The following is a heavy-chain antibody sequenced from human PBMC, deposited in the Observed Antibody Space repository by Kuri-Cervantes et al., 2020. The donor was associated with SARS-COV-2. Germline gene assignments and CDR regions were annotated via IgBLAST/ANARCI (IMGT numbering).Heavy chain of an antibody. CDR2: ISSSSSYT. D-gene: IGHD4-17*01. Sequence: GGSLRLSCAASGFTFSDYYMSWIRQAPGKGLEWVSYISSSSSYTNYADSVKGRFTISRDNAKNSLYLQMNNLRAEDTAVYYCAKDPNGDYVGAFDFWGQGTLVTVSS. J-gene: IGHJ3*01. CDR3: AKDPNGDYVGAFDF. V-gene: IGHV3-11*05. CDR1: GFTFSDYY.